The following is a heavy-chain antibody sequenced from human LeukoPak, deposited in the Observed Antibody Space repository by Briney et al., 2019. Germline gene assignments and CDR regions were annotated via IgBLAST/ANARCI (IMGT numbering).Heavy chain of an antibody. CDR3: VRDISGYYFDY. CDR1: GFTFSDYH. V-gene: IGHV3-11*05. D-gene: IGHD3-22*01. Sequence: PGGALRLSCAASGFTFSDYHMTWIRQAPGKGRKWVSYISGSSIYTRYADSVKGRFTISRDNAKDSLYLQMNSLRAEDTALYYCVRDISGYYFDYWGQGTLVTVSS. CDR2: ISGSSIYT. J-gene: IGHJ4*02.